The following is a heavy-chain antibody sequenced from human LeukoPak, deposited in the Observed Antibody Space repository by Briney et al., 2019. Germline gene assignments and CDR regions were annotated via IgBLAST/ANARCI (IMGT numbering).Heavy chain of an antibody. Sequence: ASVKVSCKASGYTFTSYGISWVRQAPGQGLEWMGWISAYNGNTNYAQKLQGRVTMTTDTSTSTAYMELRSLRSDDTAVYYCARNNVGSSGWTGLGFWGQGTLVTVSS. D-gene: IGHD6-19*01. CDR1: GYTFTSYG. V-gene: IGHV1-18*01. J-gene: IGHJ4*02. CDR2: ISAYNGNT. CDR3: ARNNVGSSGWTGLGF.